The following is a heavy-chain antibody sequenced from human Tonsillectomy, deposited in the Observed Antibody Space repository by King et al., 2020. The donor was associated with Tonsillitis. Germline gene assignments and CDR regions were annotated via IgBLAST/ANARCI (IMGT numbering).Heavy chain of an antibody. CDR2: ISYDGSNK. CDR1: GFTFSSYA. CDR3: ASDQSPGCSSGYLDY. J-gene: IGHJ4*02. V-gene: IGHV3-30-3*01. Sequence: VQLVESGGGVVQPGRSLRLSCAASGFTFSSYAMHWVRQAPGKGLEWVAVISYDGSNKYYADSVRGRFTISRDNSKNTLYLQMNSLRPEDTAIYYCASDQSPGCSSGYLDYWGQGTLVTVSS. D-gene: IGHD3-22*01.